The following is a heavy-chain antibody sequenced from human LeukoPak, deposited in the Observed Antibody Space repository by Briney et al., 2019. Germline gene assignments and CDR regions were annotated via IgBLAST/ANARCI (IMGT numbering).Heavy chain of an antibody. J-gene: IGHJ3*02. CDR2: ISGSGGST. V-gene: IGHV3-23*01. D-gene: IGHD3-10*01. Sequence: GGSLRLSCAASGFTFSSYAMSWVRQAPGKGLEWVSAISGSGGSTYYADSVKGRFTISRDNSKNTLYLQMNSLRAEDTAVYYCARDDISADYYGSGSYFDAFDIWGQGTMVTVSS. CDR1: GFTFSSYA. CDR3: ARDDISADYYGSGSYFDAFDI.